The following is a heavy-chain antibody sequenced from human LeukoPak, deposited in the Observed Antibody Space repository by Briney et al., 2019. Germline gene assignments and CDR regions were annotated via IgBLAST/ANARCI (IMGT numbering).Heavy chain of an antibody. Sequence: GGSLRLSCAASGFTVSINYMSWVRQAPGKGLDWVSVIYSGGNTYYADSVKGRFTISRDNSKNTVYLQMNSLRAEDTAVYYCAKRWFGELGVDWFDPWGQGTLVTVSS. CDR3: AKRWFGELGVDWFDP. J-gene: IGHJ5*02. CDR1: GFTVSINY. D-gene: IGHD3-10*01. CDR2: IYSGGNT. V-gene: IGHV3-53*01.